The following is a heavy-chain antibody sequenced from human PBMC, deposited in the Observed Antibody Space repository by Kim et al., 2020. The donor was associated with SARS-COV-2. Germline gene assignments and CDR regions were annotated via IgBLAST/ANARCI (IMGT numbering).Heavy chain of an antibody. Sequence: ASVKVSCKASGYTFTSYYMHWVRQAPGQGLEWMGIINPSGGSTSYAQKFQGRVTMTRDTSTSTVYMELSSLRSEDTAVYYCGGSSWSGGMDVWGQGTTVTVSS. D-gene: IGHD6-13*01. V-gene: IGHV1-46*01. CDR3: GGSSWSGGMDV. CDR1: GYTFTSYY. J-gene: IGHJ6*02. CDR2: INPSGGST.